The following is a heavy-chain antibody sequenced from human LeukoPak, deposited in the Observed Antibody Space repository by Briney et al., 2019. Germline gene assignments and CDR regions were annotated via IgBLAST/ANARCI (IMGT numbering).Heavy chain of an antibody. CDR3: ARRSYGDVPPDY. D-gene: IGHD4-17*01. CDR2: IYYTGST. Sequence: SETLSLTCTVSGGSISSYYWSWIRQPPGKGLEWIGYIYYTGSTNYNPSLKSRVTISVDTSKNQFSLKLSSVTAADTAAYYCARRSYGDVPPDYWGQGTLVTVSS. CDR1: GGSISSYY. J-gene: IGHJ4*02. V-gene: IGHV4-59*08.